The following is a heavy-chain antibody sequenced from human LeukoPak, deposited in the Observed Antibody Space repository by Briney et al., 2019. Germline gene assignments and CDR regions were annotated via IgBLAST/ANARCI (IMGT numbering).Heavy chain of an antibody. CDR3: ARTSMATIKQHFDY. J-gene: IGHJ4*02. Sequence: ASVKVSCKASGYTFTSYGISWVRQAPGQGLEWMGWISAYNGNTNYAQKLQGRVTMTTDTSTSTAYMELRSLRSDDTAVYYCARTSMATIKQHFDYWGQPTLVTVSS. CDR1: GYTFTSYG. CDR2: ISAYNGNT. V-gene: IGHV1-18*01. D-gene: IGHD5-24*01.